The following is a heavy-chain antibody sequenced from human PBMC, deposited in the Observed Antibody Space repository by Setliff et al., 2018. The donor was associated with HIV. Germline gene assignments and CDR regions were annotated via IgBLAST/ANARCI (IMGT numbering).Heavy chain of an antibody. J-gene: IGHJ4*02. D-gene: IGHD3-9*01. CDR3: AGGRYFRDIRDSRFDF. CDR1: GVSITTDRYY. Sequence: SETLSLTCSVSGVSITTDRYYWSWIRHYPGKGLEWIGYMYHSGSTYYNASLASRLIMSLDPSKNQFSLKLNSMTAADTAMYYCAGGRYFRDIRDSRFDFWGQGMLVTVSS. V-gene: IGHV4-31*03. CDR2: MYHSGST.